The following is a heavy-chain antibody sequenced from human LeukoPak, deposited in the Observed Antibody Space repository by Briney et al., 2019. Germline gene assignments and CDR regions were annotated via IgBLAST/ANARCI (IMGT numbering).Heavy chain of an antibody. V-gene: IGHV4-59*08. Sequence: SETLSLTCTISGGSISSYYWSWIRQPPGKGLEWIGYIFYSGSTNYNPSLKSRVTISVDTSKNQFSLKLSSVTAADTAVYYCARHGSVSSGALVWGQGTLVTVSS. CDR1: GGSISSYY. CDR2: IFYSGST. D-gene: IGHD3-22*01. CDR3: ARHGSVSSGALV. J-gene: IGHJ4*02.